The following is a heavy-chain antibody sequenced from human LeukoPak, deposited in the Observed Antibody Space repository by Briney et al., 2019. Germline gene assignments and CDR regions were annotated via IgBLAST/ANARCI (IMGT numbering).Heavy chain of an antibody. D-gene: IGHD4-17*01. V-gene: IGHV4-59*11. J-gene: IGHJ3*01. CDR3: ARDLVTVTKGFDV. Sequence: SETLSLTCVVSGDSFSSHYWTWIRQSPGKGLEWIGYISYIGSTDYNPSLKSRVTISIDTSKNQFSLKLRSVTAADTAVYYCARDLVTVTKGFDVWGQGTMVSVSS. CDR2: ISYIGST. CDR1: GDSFSSHY.